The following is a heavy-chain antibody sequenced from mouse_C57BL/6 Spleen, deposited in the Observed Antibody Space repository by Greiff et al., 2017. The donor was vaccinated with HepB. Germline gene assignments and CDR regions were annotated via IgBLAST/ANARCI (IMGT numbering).Heavy chain of an antibody. V-gene: IGHV1-64*01. Sequence: QVQLQQPGAELVKPGASVKLSCKASGYTFTSYWMHWVKQRPGQGLEWIGMIHPNSGSTNYNEKFKSKATLTVDNSSSTAYMQLSSLTSEDSAVYYCARGAMITTDYYAMDYWGQGTSVTVSS. CDR3: ARGAMITTDYYAMDY. CDR1: GYTFTSYW. D-gene: IGHD2-4*01. J-gene: IGHJ4*01. CDR2: IHPNSGST.